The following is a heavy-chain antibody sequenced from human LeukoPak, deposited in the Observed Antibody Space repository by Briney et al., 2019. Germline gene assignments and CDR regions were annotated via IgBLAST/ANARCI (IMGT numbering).Heavy chain of an antibody. CDR2: INSVSNII. V-gene: IGHV3-11*04. Sequence: PGGSPRLSCAASGFTFRDSYMSWIRQAPGKGLEWLSYINSVSNIISYADSVKGRFTISRDNAKNSLYLQMHGLRAEDTAVYYCARAGGGNMDFQHWGQGTLVTVSS. CDR1: GFTFRDSY. J-gene: IGHJ1*01. D-gene: IGHD4-23*01. CDR3: ARAGGGNMDFQH.